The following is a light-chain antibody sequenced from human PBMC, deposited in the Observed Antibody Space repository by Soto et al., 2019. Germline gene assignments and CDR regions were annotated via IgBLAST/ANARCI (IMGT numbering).Light chain of an antibody. CDR3: SSYTRSSTRV. J-gene: IGLJ1*01. CDR1: SSDVGGYNY. V-gene: IGLV2-14*01. Sequence: QSALTQPASVSGSPGQSITIPCTGTSSDVGGYNYVSWYQQHPGKAPNLMIYDVSNRPSGVSNRLSGSKSANTASLTISGLQAEDEAYYYCSSYTRSSTRVFGTGTTLTVL. CDR2: DVS.